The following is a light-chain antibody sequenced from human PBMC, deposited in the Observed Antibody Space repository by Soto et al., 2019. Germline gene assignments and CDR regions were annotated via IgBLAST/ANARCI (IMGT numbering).Light chain of an antibody. Sequence: DIQITQSPSSLSASVGDRVTITCQASQNINNYLNWYQQKPGRAPKLLIYDASNLQSGVPSRFRGGGSGTEFTLTISSLQPDDFATYYCQHYNSYSEAFGQGTKVDNK. CDR1: QNINNY. V-gene: IGKV1-33*01. CDR3: QHYNSYSEA. CDR2: DAS. J-gene: IGKJ1*01.